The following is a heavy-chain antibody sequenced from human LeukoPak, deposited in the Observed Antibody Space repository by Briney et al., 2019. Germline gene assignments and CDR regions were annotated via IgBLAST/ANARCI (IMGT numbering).Heavy chain of an antibody. D-gene: IGHD6-13*01. J-gene: IGHJ4*02. CDR3: AKDLSWQQLVQFPS. CDR2: MSADGTTT. V-gene: IGHV3-64*04. CDR1: GFIFSNHA. Sequence: GGSLRLSCSASGFIFSNHAIHWVRQAPGKGLEYVSAMSADGTTTDYADSVKGRFTISRDNSKNTLYLQMNSLRAEDTAVYYCAKDLSWQQLVQFPSWGQGTLVTVSS.